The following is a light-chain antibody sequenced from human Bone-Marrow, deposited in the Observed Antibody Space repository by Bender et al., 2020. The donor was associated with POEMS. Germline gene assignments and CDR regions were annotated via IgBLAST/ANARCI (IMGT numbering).Light chain of an antibody. CDR1: NLGHKY. Sequence: SYELTQPPSVSVSPGQTARITCSGDNLGHKYIYWYQQKPGQSPVVIIYQDSKRPSGIPERFCGSNSGITATLTISDTQAMDEADYYCQAWDSTAVIFGGGTTLSVL. CDR2: QDS. CDR3: QAWDSTAVI. V-gene: IGLV3-1*01. J-gene: IGLJ2*01.